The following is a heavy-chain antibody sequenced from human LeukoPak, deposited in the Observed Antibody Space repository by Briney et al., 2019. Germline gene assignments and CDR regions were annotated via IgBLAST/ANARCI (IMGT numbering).Heavy chain of an antibody. CDR1: GGSISSYY. J-gene: IGHJ3*02. V-gene: IGHV4-4*07. Sequence: SETLSLTCTVSGGSISSYYWSWIRQPAGKGLEWIGRIYTSGSTNYNPSLKSRVTMSVDTSKNQFSLKLSSVTAADTAVYYCARGNYYDSSGHSSAFDIWGQGTMVTVSS. CDR3: ARGNYYDSSGHSSAFDI. D-gene: IGHD3-22*01. CDR2: IYTSGST.